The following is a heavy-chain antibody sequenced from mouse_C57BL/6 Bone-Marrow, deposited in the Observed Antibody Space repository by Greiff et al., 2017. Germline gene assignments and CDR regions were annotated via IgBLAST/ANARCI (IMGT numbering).Heavy chain of an antibody. J-gene: IGHJ2*01. D-gene: IGHD1-1*01. Sequence: VQLQQPGAELVRPGTSVKLSCKASGYTFTSYWMHWVKQRPGQGLEWIGVIDPSDSYTNYNQKFKGKATLTVDKSSSTAYMQLSSLTSEDAAVYYCAKKGGSSPFDYWGQGTTLTVSS. CDR1: GYTFTSYW. CDR3: AKKGGSSPFDY. CDR2: IDPSDSYT. V-gene: IGHV1-59*01.